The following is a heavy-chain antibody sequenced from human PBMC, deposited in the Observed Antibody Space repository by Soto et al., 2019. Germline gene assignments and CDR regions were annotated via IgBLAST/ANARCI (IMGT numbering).Heavy chain of an antibody. CDR3: ARAIAAAGRL. CDR2: INEDGSKK. Sequence: GGSLRLSCADSGFTFSTYWMNWVRQAPGRGREWVANINEDGSKKYYVDSVKGRFTISRDNAKRSLYLDMNSVRGEDTAVYYCARAIAAAGRLWGQGTLVTVSS. D-gene: IGHD6-13*01. J-gene: IGHJ4*02. CDR1: GFTFSTYW. V-gene: IGHV3-7*01.